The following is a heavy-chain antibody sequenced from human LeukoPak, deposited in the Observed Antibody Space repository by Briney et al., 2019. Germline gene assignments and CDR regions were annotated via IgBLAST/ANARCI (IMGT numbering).Heavy chain of an antibody. D-gene: IGHD3-10*01. CDR2: ISSSGSTI. V-gene: IGHV3-11*01. J-gene: IGHJ6*02. Sequence: GGSLRLSSAASGFTFSDYNMSWLRPARGKGLEWVVYISSSGSTIYYAYSAKGRFTISRDNAKNSLYLQMNRLRAEDTAVEYCARAGGMAVWGQGTTVTASS. CDR1: GFTFSDYN. CDR3: ARAGGMAV.